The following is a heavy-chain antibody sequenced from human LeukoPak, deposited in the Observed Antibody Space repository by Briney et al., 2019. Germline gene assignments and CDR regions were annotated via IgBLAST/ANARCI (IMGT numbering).Heavy chain of an antibody. J-gene: IGHJ4*02. CDR2: IYYSGST. CDR1: GGSISSSSYY. Sequence: KASETLSLTCTVSGGSISSSSYYWGWIRQPPGKGLEWIGSIYYSGSTYYNPSLKSRVTISVDTSKNQFSLKLSSVTAADTAVYYCARMDGYNDFDDWGQGRLATVSS. CDR3: ARMDGYNDFDD. D-gene: IGHD5-24*01. V-gene: IGHV4-39*01.